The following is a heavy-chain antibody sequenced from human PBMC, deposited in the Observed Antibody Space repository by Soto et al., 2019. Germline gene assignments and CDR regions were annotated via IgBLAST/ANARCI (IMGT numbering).Heavy chain of an antibody. CDR3: ASRIAVAGTAGYYFDY. V-gene: IGHV4-59*01. Sequence: PSETLSLTCTVSGDSISSYYWSWIRQPPGKGLEWIGYIYYSGSTNYNPSLKSRVTISVDASKNQFSLKLSSVTAADTAVYYCASRIAVAGTAGYYFDYWGQGTLVTVSS. J-gene: IGHJ4*02. CDR1: GDSISSYY. CDR2: IYYSGST. D-gene: IGHD6-19*01.